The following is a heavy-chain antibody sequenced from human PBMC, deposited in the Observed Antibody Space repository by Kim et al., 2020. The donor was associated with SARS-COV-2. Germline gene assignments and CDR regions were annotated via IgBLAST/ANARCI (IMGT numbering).Heavy chain of an antibody. Sequence: GGSLRLSCAASGFTFSSYSMNWVRQAPGKGLEWVSSISSSSSYIYYADSVKGRFTISRDNAKNSLYLQMNSLRAEDTAVYYCARGEAQNWNLYYYYYGMDVWGQGTTVTVSS. CDR3: ARGEAQNWNLYYYYYGMDV. D-gene: IGHD1-1*01. J-gene: IGHJ6*02. CDR1: GFTFSSYS. V-gene: IGHV3-21*01. CDR2: ISSSSSYI.